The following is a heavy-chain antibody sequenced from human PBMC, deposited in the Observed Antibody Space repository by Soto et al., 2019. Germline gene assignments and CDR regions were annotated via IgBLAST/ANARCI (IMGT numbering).Heavy chain of an antibody. CDR3: ARENYYGSGTYFRLDV. CDR1: GDSIGIYS. J-gene: IGHJ6*02. Sequence: PSETLSLNFTVTGDSIGIYSWTWICQPPGTGLEWIGYLYDSGSTHYNPSLKSRVTISVYTSKNQFSLKLTSVTAADTAVYYCARENYYGSGTYFRLDVWGQGTRVT. D-gene: IGHD3-10*01. CDR2: LYDSGST. V-gene: IGHV4-59*01.